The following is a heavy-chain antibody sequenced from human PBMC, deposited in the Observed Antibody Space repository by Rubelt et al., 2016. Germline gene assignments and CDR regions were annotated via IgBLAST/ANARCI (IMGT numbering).Heavy chain of an antibody. D-gene: IGHD2-2*01. CDR3: ARTTPIEVVPAAGGWFDP. J-gene: IGHJ5*02. Sequence: QVQLQESGPGLVKPSETLSLTCTVSGGSISSYYWSWIRQPPGKGLEWIGYIYYSGSTNYNPSLKSRVTISVDTSKNQFSLKLSSVTAADTAVYYCARTTPIEVVPAAGGWFDPWGQGTLVTVSS. V-gene: IGHV4-59*01. CDR2: IYYSGST. CDR1: GGSISSYY.